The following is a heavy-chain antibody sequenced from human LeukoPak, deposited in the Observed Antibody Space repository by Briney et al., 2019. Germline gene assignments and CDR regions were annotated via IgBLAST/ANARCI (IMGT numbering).Heavy chain of an antibody. CDR1: GFTFSSYA. V-gene: IGHV3-30*04. J-gene: IGHJ5*02. Sequence: GRSLRLSCAASGFTFSSYAMHWVRQAPGKGLEWVAVISYDGSNKYYADSVKGRFTISRDNSKNTLYLQMNSLRAEDTAVYYCARGGSGWFRWFDPWGQGTLVTASS. D-gene: IGHD6-19*01. CDR3: ARGGSGWFRWFDP. CDR2: ISYDGSNK.